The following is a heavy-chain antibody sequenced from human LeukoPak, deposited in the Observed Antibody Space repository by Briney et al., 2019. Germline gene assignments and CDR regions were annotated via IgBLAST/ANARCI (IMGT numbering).Heavy chain of an antibody. J-gene: IGHJ4*02. CDR3: TTFLWFGELFSYLDY. D-gene: IGHD3-10*01. V-gene: IGHV3-15*01. CDR1: GFTFSNAW. CDR2: IKSKTDGGTT. Sequence: GGSLRLSCAASGFTFSNAWMSWVRQAPGKGLEWVGRIKSKTDGGTTDYAAPVKGRFTISRDDSKNTLYLQMNSLKTEDAAVYYCTTFLWFGELFSYLDYWGQGTLVTVSS.